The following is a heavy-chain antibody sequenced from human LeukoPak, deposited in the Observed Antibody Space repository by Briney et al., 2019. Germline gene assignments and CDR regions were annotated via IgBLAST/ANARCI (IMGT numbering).Heavy chain of an antibody. CDR3: ARDYGGKLDY. V-gene: IGHV4-39*07. Sequence: PSETLSLTCTVSGGSISSSSYYWGWIRQPPGKGLEWIGSIYYSGSTYYNPSLKSRVTISVDTSKKQFSLKLSSVSAADTAVYYCARDYGGKLDYWGQGTLVTVSS. CDR1: GGSISSSSYY. CDR2: IYYSGST. J-gene: IGHJ4*02. D-gene: IGHD4/OR15-4a*01.